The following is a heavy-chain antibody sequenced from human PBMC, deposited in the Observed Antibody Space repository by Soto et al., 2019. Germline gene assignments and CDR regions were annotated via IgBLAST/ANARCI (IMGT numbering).Heavy chain of an antibody. J-gene: IGHJ6*02. D-gene: IGHD3-16*01. V-gene: IGHV4-31*03. CDR2: IYYSGST. Sequence: QVQLQESGPGLVKPSQTLSLTCTVSGGSISSGGYYWSWIRQHPGKGLEWIGYIYYSGSTYYNPSLKSRVTISVDTSKNQFSLKLSSVTAADTAVYYCARDLRGGIPLYGMDVWGQGTTVTVSS. CDR1: GGSISSGGYY. CDR3: ARDLRGGIPLYGMDV.